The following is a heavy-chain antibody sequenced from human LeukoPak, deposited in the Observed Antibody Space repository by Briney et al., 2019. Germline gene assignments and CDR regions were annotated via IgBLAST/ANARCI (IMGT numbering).Heavy chain of an antibody. V-gene: IGHV3-30*02. J-gene: IGHJ4*02. Sequence: GGSLRLSCAASGFTFSSYGMHWGRQAPGKGLEGVAFIRYDGGNKYYADSVKGGFTISRDNSKNTLYLQMNSLRTEDTAVYYCAKGGNGYSYGYFDYWGQGTLVTVSS. CDR2: IRYDGGNK. CDR1: GFTFSSYG. CDR3: AKGGNGYSYGYFDY. D-gene: IGHD5-18*01.